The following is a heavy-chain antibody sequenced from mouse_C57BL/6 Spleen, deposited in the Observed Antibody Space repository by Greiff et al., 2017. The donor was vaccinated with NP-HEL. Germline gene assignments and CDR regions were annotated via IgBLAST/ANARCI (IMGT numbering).Heavy chain of an antibody. D-gene: IGHD1-1*01. CDR2: IYPGGGYS. CDR3: ARFITTVERTRWYFDV. Sequence: QVQLQQSGAELVRPGTSVKMSCKASGYTFTNYWIGWAKQRPGHGLEWIGDIYPGGGYSNYNEKFKGKATLTADKSSSTAYMQFSSLTSEDSAIYYCARFITTVERTRWYFDVWGTGTTVTVSS. CDR1: GYTFTNYW. V-gene: IGHV1-63*01. J-gene: IGHJ1*03.